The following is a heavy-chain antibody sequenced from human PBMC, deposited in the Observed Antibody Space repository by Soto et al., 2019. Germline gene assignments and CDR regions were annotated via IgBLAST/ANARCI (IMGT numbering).Heavy chain of an antibody. CDR3: VKGDGYSSGWYGWCDY. CDR2: ITWDGGVT. CDR1: GFTFDDYT. V-gene: IGHV3-43*01. D-gene: IGHD6-13*01. J-gene: IGHJ4*02. Sequence: GGSLRLSCAASGFTFDDYTMQWVRQAPGKGLEWVSLITWDGGVTFYADSVKGRFTISRDNSKNSLHLEMNSLRTEDTALYYCVKGDGYSSGWYGWCDYWGQGTLVTVSS.